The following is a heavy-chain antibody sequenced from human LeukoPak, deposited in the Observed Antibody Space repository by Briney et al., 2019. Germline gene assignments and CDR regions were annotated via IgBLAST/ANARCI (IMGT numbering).Heavy chain of an antibody. Sequence: PWASVKVSCKASGYTFTSYDINWVRQATGQGLEWMGWMNPNSGNTGYAQKFQGRVTMTRNSSITTAYTELSSLRSEDTAVYYCAGRHGRCSDGSCYYPDCWGQGTLVTVSS. J-gene: IGHJ4*02. D-gene: IGHD2-15*01. V-gene: IGHV1-8*01. CDR3: AGRHGRCSDGSCYYPDC. CDR2: MNPNSGNT. CDR1: GYTFTSYD.